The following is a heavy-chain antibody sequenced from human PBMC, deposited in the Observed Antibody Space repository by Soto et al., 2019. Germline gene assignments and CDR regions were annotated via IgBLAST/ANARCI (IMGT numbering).Heavy chain of an antibody. J-gene: IGHJ4*02. Sequence: SETLSLTCAVYGGSFSGYYWSWIRQPPGKGLEWIGEINHSGSTNYNPSLKSRVTISVDTSKNQFSLKLSSVTAADTVVYYCARGNLTLRAYYFDYWGQGTLVTVSS. V-gene: IGHV4-34*01. CDR1: GGSFSGYY. CDR2: INHSGST. D-gene: IGHD4-17*01. CDR3: ARGNLTLRAYYFDY.